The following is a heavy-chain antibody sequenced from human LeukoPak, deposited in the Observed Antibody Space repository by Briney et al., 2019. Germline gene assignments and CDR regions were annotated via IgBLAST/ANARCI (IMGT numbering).Heavy chain of an antibody. V-gene: IGHV4-34*01. CDR1: GGSFSGYY. CDR2: INHSGST. D-gene: IGHD4-17*01. Sequence: SETLSLTCAVYGGSFSGYYWSWIRQPPGKGLEWIGEINHSGSTNYNPSLKSRVTISVDTSKNQFSLKLSSVTAADTAVYYCARGEYGDSLFDYWGQGTLVTVSS. J-gene: IGHJ4*02. CDR3: ARGEYGDSLFDY.